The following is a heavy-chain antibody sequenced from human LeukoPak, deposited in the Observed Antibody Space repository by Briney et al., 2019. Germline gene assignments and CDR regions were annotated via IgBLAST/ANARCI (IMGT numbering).Heavy chain of an antibody. J-gene: IGHJ3*02. V-gene: IGHV4-4*07. CDR1: GGSISSYY. Sequence: SETLSLTCTVSGGSISSYYWSWIRQPAGKGLEWIGRIYTSGSTNYNPSLKSRVTMSVDTSKNQFSLKLSSVTAAATAVYYYARGDYDSCGYYYAFDIWGQGTMVTVSS. D-gene: IGHD3-22*01. CDR3: ARGDYDSCGYYYAFDI. CDR2: IYTSGST.